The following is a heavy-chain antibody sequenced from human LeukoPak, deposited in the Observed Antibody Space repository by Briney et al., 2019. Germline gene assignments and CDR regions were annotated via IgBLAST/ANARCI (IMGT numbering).Heavy chain of an antibody. V-gene: IGHV3-66*02. Sequence: GRSLRLSCAASGFTVSSNYMSWVRQAPGKELEWVSVIYSGGSTYYADSVKGRFTISRDNSKNTLYLQMNSLRAEDTAVYYCARDPGGYGPFFFDYWGQGTLVTVSS. D-gene: IGHD3-16*01. CDR1: GFTVSSNY. J-gene: IGHJ4*02. CDR3: ARDPGGYGPFFFDY. CDR2: IYSGGST.